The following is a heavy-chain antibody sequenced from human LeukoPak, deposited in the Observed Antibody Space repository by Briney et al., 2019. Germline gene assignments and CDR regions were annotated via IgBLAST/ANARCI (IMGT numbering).Heavy chain of an antibody. CDR2: ISTYNDHR. V-gene: IGHV1-18*01. CDR3: ARDRGYSPDSFDI. J-gene: IGHJ3*02. D-gene: IGHD5-18*01. Sequence: ASVKVSCKASGGTFSSYAISWVRQAPGQGLEWMGWISTYNDHRNYAQNLQNLQGRVTMTIDTSTSTVYMELRSLRSDDTAVYYCARDRGYSPDSFDIWGQGTMVIVSS. CDR1: GGTFSSYA.